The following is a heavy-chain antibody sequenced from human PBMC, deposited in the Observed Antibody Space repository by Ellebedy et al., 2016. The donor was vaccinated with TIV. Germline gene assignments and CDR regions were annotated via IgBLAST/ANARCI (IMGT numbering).Heavy chain of an antibody. CDR2: IRQQGDEI. J-gene: IGHJ5*02. CDR3: ARRASYGDYAVQVNPWFNP. D-gene: IGHD4-17*01. V-gene: IGHV3-7*01. Sequence: GESLKISCAASGFNFRSYWMTWVRQAPGKGLEWVAKIRQQGDEIYYVESVKGRFTISRDNAKNSLFLQMNSLRVEDTAVYYCARRASYGDYAVQVNPWFNPWGQGTLVTVSS. CDR1: GFNFRSYW.